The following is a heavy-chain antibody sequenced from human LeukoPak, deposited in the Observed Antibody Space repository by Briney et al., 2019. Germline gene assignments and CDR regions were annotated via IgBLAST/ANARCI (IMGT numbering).Heavy chain of an antibody. D-gene: IGHD2-2*03. CDR3: AHATHGHCSSTSCLNWFDP. V-gene: IGHV2-5*01. Sequence: SGPTLVKPTQTLTLTCSFSGFSLTTSGVGVGWIRQPPGKALEWLAMIYWNDDTRYNPSLKSRLTITKDTSKNQVVLTMTNMDPVDTATYYCAHATHGHCSSTSCLNWFDPWGQGTLVTVSS. J-gene: IGHJ5*02. CDR1: GFSLTTSGVG. CDR2: IYWNDDT.